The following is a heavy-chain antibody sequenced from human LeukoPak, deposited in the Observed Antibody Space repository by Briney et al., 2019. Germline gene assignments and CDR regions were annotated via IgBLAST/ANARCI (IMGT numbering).Heavy chain of an antibody. CDR1: GYTFTSYG. Sequence: ASVKVSCKASGYTFTSYGISWVRQAPGQGLEWMGGIIPIFGTANYAQKFQGRVTITADESTSTAYMELSSLRSEDTAVYYCAREGSSSSSRAPHNNWFDPWGQGTLVTVSS. D-gene: IGHD6-6*01. J-gene: IGHJ5*02. CDR2: IIPIFGTA. CDR3: AREGSSSSSRAPHNNWFDP. V-gene: IGHV1-69*13.